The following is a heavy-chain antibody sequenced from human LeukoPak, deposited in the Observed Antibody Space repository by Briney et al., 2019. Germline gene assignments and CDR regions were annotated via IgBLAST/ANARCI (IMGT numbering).Heavy chain of an antibody. Sequence: ASVKVSCKASGYTFTSYYMHWVRQAPGQGLEWMGIINPSGGSTSYAQKFQGRVTMTRDMSTSTVYMELSSLRSEDTAVYYCARGEGGFTVRGVIAGDYWGQGTLVTVSS. CDR2: INPSGGST. J-gene: IGHJ4*02. CDR1: GYTFTSYY. V-gene: IGHV1-46*01. D-gene: IGHD3-10*01. CDR3: ARGEGGFTVRGVIAGDY.